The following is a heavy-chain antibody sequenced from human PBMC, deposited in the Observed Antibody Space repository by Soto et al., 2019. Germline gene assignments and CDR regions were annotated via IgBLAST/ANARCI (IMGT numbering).Heavy chain of an antibody. CDR1: GFTFSPFW. J-gene: IGHJ4*02. Sequence: EVQLVESGGGLVQPGGSLSLSCAASGFTFSPFWMHWVRQVPGKGPVWVSRINSDGNSTSYADSVKGRFTISRDNAKNTLYLHMNSLRAEDTAVYYCARGSNNFDYWGQGTLVTVSS. D-gene: IGHD4-4*01. CDR3: ARGSNNFDY. CDR2: INSDGNST. V-gene: IGHV3-74*01.